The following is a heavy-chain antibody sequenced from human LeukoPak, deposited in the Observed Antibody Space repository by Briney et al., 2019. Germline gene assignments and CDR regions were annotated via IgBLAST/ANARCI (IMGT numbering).Heavy chain of an antibody. D-gene: IGHD3-10*01. Sequence: SVKVSCKASGGTFSSYAISWVRQAPGQGLEWMGGIIPIFGTANYAQKFQGRVTITADESTSTAYMELSSLRSEDTAVYYCARSGSYYKGRLDYWGQGTLVTVSS. CDR2: IIPIFGTA. V-gene: IGHV1-69*13. CDR3: ARSGSYYKGRLDY. CDR1: GGTFSSYA. J-gene: IGHJ4*02.